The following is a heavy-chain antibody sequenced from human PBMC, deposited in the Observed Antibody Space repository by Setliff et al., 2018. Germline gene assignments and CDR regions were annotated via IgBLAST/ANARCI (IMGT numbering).Heavy chain of an antibody. D-gene: IGHD2-21*02. V-gene: IGHV3-7*01. CDR3: VRGGEGRDDSNSGS. CDR2: INHYGIEK. Sequence: PGGSLRLSCAASGFTFTSYHMHWVRQAPGKGLEWVANINHYGIEKYYVDSVKGRFTISRDNAKNSLYLQMNSLRAEDTAVYYCVRGGEGRDDSNSGSWGQGTLVTVSS. J-gene: IGHJ5*02. CDR1: GFTFTSYH.